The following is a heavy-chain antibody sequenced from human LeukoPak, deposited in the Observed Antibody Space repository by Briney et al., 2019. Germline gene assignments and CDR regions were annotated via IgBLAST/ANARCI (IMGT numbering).Heavy chain of an antibody. CDR1: GASFSNYY. CDR2: TDHSGST. Sequence: PSETLSLTCAVYGASFSNYYWSWIRQPPGKGLEWIGETDHSGSTKCNPSLKGRVTISLDTSKNQFSLKLSSVTAADTAVYYCARVTIFGVSPYYFDYWGQGTLVTVSS. D-gene: IGHD3-3*01. J-gene: IGHJ4*02. V-gene: IGHV4-34*01. CDR3: ARVTIFGVSPYYFDY.